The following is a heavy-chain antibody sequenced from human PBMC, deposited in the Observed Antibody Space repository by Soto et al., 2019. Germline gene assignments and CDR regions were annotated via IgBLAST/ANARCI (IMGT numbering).Heavy chain of an antibody. V-gene: IGHV6-1*01. Sequence: PXQTVSLTCAISGDSVSSNSAAWNWIRHSPSRGLEWLGRTYYRSKWYNDYAVSVKSRITINPDTSKNQFYLQLNSVTPEDTDVYYCARDSSSWFFNWFDPWGQGTLVTVYS. CDR2: TYYRSKWYN. D-gene: IGHD6-13*01. J-gene: IGHJ5*02. CDR3: ARDSSSWFFNWFDP. CDR1: GDSVSSNSAA.